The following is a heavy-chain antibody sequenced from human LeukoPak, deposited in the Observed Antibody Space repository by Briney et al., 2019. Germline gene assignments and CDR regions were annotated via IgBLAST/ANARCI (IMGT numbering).Heavy chain of an antibody. CDR1: GFTFDDYA. Sequence: GRSLRPSCAASGFTFDDYAMHWVRQAPGKGLEWDSGISWNSGSIGYADSVKGRFTISRDNAKNSLYLQMNSLRAEDTALYYCAKAITGYCSSTSCPYAFDIWGQGTMVTVSS. J-gene: IGHJ3*02. D-gene: IGHD2-2*01. CDR2: ISWNSGSI. V-gene: IGHV3-9*01. CDR3: AKAITGYCSSTSCPYAFDI.